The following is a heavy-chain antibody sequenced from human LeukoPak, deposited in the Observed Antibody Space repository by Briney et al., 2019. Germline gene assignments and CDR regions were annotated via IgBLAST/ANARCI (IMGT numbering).Heavy chain of an antibody. Sequence: SQTLSLTCTASGGSISSGSYYSSWIRHPARKGLEWIGRIYTSGSTNYNPSLKSRVTISVDTSKNQFSLKLSSVTAADTAVYYCARSLSRYDFWSGYRTGMDVWGQGTTVTVSS. CDR1: GGSISSGSYY. CDR3: ARSLSRYDFWSGYRTGMDV. D-gene: IGHD3-3*01. V-gene: IGHV4-61*02. J-gene: IGHJ6*02. CDR2: IYTSGST.